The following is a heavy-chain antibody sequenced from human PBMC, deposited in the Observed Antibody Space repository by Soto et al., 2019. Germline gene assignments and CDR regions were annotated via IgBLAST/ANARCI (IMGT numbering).Heavy chain of an antibody. D-gene: IGHD1-26*01. Sequence: EVQLLESGGGLVQPGGSLRLSCAASGFTFSSQTMSWVRQAPGKGLEWVSVISSSGSTSYTDSVEGRFTISKDSSKNKLYLQLNSLRVEDTAVYYCAKGASDVDSWGQGPQVTVAS. J-gene: IGHJ4*02. V-gene: IGHV3-23*01. CDR1: GFTFSSQT. CDR3: AKGASDVDS. CDR2: ISSSGST.